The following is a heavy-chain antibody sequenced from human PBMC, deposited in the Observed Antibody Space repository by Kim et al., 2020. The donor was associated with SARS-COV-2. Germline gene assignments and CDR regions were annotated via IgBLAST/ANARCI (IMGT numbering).Heavy chain of an antibody. CDR3: GRAGTWGSSWRIYYFDF. V-gene: IGHV3-74*01. Sequence: VKGRCTISRDNAKNTLYLQMNSLRAGDTAVYYFGRAGTWGSSWRIYYFDFWGQGTLVTVSS. J-gene: IGHJ4*02. D-gene: IGHD6-13*01.